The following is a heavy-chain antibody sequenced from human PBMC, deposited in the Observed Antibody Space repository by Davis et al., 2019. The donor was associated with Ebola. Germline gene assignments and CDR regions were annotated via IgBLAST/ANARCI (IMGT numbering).Heavy chain of an antibody. J-gene: IGHJ4*02. CDR1: GFTFSSYS. Sequence: GESLKISCAAPGFTFSSYSMNWVRQAPGKGLEWVSSISSSSSYIYYADSVKGRFTISRDNAKNSLYLQMNSLRAEETAVYYCATHYDSSGYPDYWGQGTLVTVSS. CDR2: ISSSSSYI. V-gene: IGHV3-21*01. CDR3: ATHYDSSGYPDY. D-gene: IGHD3-22*01.